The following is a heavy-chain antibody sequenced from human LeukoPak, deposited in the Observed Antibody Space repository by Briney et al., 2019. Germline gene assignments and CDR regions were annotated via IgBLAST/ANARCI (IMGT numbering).Heavy chain of an antibody. Sequence: GSSVKVSCKASGGTFSSYAISWLRQAPGQGLEWMGGIIPIFGTANYAQKFQGRVTITTDESTSTAYMELSSLRSEDTAVYYCARHARQLVLIFDYWGQGTLVTVSS. D-gene: IGHD6-13*01. V-gene: IGHV1-69*05. CDR3: ARHARQLVLIFDY. J-gene: IGHJ4*02. CDR2: IIPIFGTA. CDR1: GGTFSSYA.